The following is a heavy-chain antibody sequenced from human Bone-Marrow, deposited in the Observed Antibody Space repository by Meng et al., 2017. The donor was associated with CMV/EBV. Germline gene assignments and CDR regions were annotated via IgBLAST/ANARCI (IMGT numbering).Heavy chain of an antibody. CDR2: IYSGGSST. CDR3: AKDLPGEN. V-gene: IGHV3-23*03. J-gene: IGHJ4*02. D-gene: IGHD3-10*01. Sequence: GESLKISCAASGFTFSSYAMSWVRQAPGKGLEWVSVIYSGGSSTYYADSVKGRFTISRDNSKNTLYLQMNSLRAEDTAVYYCAKDLPGENWGQGNLVNVSS. CDR1: GFTFSSYA.